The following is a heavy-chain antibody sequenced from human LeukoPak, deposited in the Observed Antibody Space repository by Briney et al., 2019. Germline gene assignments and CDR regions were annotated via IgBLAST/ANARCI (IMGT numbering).Heavy chain of an antibody. CDR1: GFTFSSSA. Sequence: GGSLRLSCAASGFTFSSSAMSWVRQAPGKGLEWLSTISGGGGSTYYADSVKGRFTISRDNSKNTLYLHMKSLRAEDTAVYYCARDNGDYYSYYYMDVWGKGTTVTISS. V-gene: IGHV3-23*01. D-gene: IGHD4-17*01. J-gene: IGHJ6*03. CDR3: ARDNGDYYSYYYMDV. CDR2: ISGGGGST.